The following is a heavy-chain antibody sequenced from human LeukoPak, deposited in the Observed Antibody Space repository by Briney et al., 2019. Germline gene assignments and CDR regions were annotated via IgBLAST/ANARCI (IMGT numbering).Heavy chain of an antibody. J-gene: IGHJ4*02. D-gene: IGHD2-15*01. CDR2: ISYDGSNK. CDR1: GFTFRSYA. CDR3: ATEVVVAATGGYYFDY. Sequence: PGRSLRLSCAASGFTFRSYAMHWVRQAPGKGLEWVVVISYDGSNKYYADSVKGRFTISRDNSKNTLYLQMNSLRAEDTAVYYCATEVVVAATGGYYFDYWGQGTLVTVSS. V-gene: IGHV3-30-3*01.